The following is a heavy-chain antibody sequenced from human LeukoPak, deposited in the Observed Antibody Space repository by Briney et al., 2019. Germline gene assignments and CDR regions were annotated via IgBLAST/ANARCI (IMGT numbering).Heavy chain of an antibody. J-gene: IGHJ4*02. CDR3: AGSYYNVFDY. Sequence: GGSLRLSCAASGFTFSSYSMHWVRQAPGKGLEWVSAISSSNNYIYYADSVKGRFTISRDNAKNSLYLQMNSLRAEDTAVYYCAGSYYNVFDYWGQGTLVTVSS. V-gene: IGHV3-21*01. D-gene: IGHD3-10*01. CDR2: ISSSNNYI. CDR1: GFTFSSYS.